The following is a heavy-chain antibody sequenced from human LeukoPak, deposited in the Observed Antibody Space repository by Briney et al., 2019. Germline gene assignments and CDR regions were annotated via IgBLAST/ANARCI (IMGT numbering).Heavy chain of an antibody. V-gene: IGHV3-21*01. J-gene: IGHJ4*02. CDR3: ARDPGSGIQLWFFWY. D-gene: IGHD5-18*01. Sequence: GGPMRLSCAASGFTFSSYSMNWVRQAPGKGLEWVSSISSSSSYIYYADSVKGRFTISRDNAKNSLYLQMNSLRAEDTAVYYCARDPGSGIQLWFFWYWGQGTLVTVSS. CDR2: ISSSSSYI. CDR1: GFTFSSYS.